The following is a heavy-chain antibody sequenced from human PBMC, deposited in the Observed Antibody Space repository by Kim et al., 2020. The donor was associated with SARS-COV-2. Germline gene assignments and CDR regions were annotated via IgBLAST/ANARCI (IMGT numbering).Heavy chain of an antibody. Sequence: GVSLRLSCEASGFTFSNSDMTWVRQPPGKGLEWVSGISTGGSRTYYADSVKGRFTVSRDNSRNTLYLQMSGLRVEDTAVYYCARGSGNYDYWGQGTLVTV. V-gene: IGHV3-23*01. D-gene: IGHD1-7*01. CDR2: ISTGGSRT. CDR1: GFTFSNSD. J-gene: IGHJ4*02. CDR3: ARGSGNYDY.